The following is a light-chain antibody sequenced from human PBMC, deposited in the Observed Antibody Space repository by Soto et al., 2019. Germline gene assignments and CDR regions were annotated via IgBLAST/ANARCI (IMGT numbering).Light chain of an antibody. V-gene: IGKV3-15*01. CDR1: QSVASN. CDR2: GAS. Sequence: EIVMTQSPATLSVSPGERATLSCRASQSVASNLAWYRQKPGQAPSLLIYGASTRATGIPARFSGSGSGTEFTLTISSLQSEDFAVYYCQQYNNWPPLYTFGQGTKLEIK. J-gene: IGKJ2*01. CDR3: QQYNNWPPLYT.